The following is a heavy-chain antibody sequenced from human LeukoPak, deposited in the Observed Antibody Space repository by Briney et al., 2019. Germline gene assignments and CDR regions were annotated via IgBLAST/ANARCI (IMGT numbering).Heavy chain of an antibody. J-gene: IGHJ4*02. D-gene: IGHD6-19*01. Sequence: SVKVSCKASGGTFSSYAISWVRQAPGQGLEWMGGIIPIFGTANYAQKFQGRVTITADESTSTAYMELSSLRYEDTAVYYCARDSSGWYAVDYWGQGTLVTVSS. CDR1: GGTFSSYA. CDR2: IIPIFGTA. V-gene: IGHV1-69*13. CDR3: ARDSSGWYAVDY.